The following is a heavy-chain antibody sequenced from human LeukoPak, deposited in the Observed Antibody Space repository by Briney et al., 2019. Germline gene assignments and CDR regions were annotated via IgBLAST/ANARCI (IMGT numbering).Heavy chain of an antibody. J-gene: IGHJ6*03. Sequence: ASETLSLTCTVSGGSISSTTYYWAWIRRPPGTGLEWIGSVYYGETTYYNPSLESRVTISVDTSKNQFSLRLNSVTAADTAVYYCARHEASYFYYYMDVWGAGTTVIVSS. CDR3: ARHEASYFYYYMDV. CDR2: VYYGETT. CDR1: GGSISSTTYY. V-gene: IGHV4-39*01.